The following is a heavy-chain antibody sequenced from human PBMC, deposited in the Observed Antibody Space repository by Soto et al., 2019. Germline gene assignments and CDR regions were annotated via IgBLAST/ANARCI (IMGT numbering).Heavy chain of an antibody. Sequence: SETLSLTCTVSGGSISSYYWSWIRQPPGKGLEWIGYIYYSGSTNYNPSLKSRVTISVDTSKNQFSLKLSSVTAADTAVYYCARRWGAAVDYWGQGTLVTVSX. CDR3: ARRWGAAVDY. CDR2: IYYSGST. CDR1: GGSISSYY. V-gene: IGHV4-59*08. J-gene: IGHJ4*02. D-gene: IGHD6-13*01.